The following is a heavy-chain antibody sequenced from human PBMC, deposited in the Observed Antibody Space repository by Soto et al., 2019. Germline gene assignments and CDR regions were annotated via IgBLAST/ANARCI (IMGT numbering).Heavy chain of an antibody. J-gene: IGHJ6*02. V-gene: IGHV4-59*01. CDR1: GGSISSYY. CDR2: IYYSGST. D-gene: IGHD2-15*01. CDR3: ARGTYCSGGSCFRAYYYGMDV. Sequence: KPSETLSLTCTVSGGSISSYYWSWIRQPPGKGLEWIGYIYYSGSTNYNPSLKSRVTISVDTSKNQFSLKLSSVTAADTAVYYCARGTYCSGGSCFRAYYYGMDVWGQGTTVTVSS.